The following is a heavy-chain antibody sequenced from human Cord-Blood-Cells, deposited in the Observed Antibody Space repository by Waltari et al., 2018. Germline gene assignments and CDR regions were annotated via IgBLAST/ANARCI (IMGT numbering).Heavy chain of an antibody. CDR1: GFTFSSYS. V-gene: IGHV3-21*01. CDR3: ARDRYYGSGSYYDY. J-gene: IGHJ4*02. Sequence: EVQLVESGGGLVKPGGSLRLSCAASGFTFSSYSMNWVRQAPGKWLELVSSISSSSSYIYYADSVKGRFTISRDNAKNSLYLQMNSLRAEDTAVYYCARDRYYGSGSYYDYWGQGTLVTVSS. CDR2: ISSSSSYI. D-gene: IGHD3-10*01.